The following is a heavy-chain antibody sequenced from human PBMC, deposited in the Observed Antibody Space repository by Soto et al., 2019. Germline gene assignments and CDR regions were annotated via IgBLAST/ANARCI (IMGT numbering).Heavy chain of an antibody. J-gene: IGHJ6*02. Sequence: QVQLVESGGGLVKPGGSLRLSCAASGFTFSDYYMSWIRQAPGKGLEYISYISSSSGSTNYADSVKGRFTISRDNAKTSLYLQLRSLRAEDTAVYYCARDRGGYDRLYYYHGMDVWGQGTTVTVSS. D-gene: IGHD5-12*01. CDR3: ARDRGGYDRLYYYHGMDV. V-gene: IGHV3-11*06. CDR1: GFTFSDYY. CDR2: ISSSSGST.